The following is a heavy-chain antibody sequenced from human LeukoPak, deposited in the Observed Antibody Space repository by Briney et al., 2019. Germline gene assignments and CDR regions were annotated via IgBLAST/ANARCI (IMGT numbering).Heavy chain of an antibody. Sequence: SETPSLTCTVSGGSISSHYWSWIRQPPGKGLEWIGYIYYSGSTNYNPSLKSRVTISVDTSKNHFSLKLSSVTAADTAVYYCARGSRGGYSGYDYNPRLKYYYMDVWGKGTTVTVSS. V-gene: IGHV4-59*11. J-gene: IGHJ6*03. D-gene: IGHD5-12*01. CDR2: IYYSGST. CDR1: GGSISSHY. CDR3: ARGSRGGYSGYDYNPRLKYYYMDV.